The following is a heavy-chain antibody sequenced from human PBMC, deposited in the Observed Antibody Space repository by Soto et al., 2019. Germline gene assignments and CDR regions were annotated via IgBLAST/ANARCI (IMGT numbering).Heavy chain of an antibody. J-gene: IGHJ4*02. CDR2: LNPAGGTT. CDR3: ARDEGAALGFQY. V-gene: IGHV1-46*01. D-gene: IGHD6-25*01. Sequence: QVQLVQSGAEVKEPGASVTVSCKASGYTFTDSYIHWVRQAPGQGLEWMGVLNPAGGTTMYIKKFQGRVTLTRDMSTTTVHMVLSALRSDDTATYYCARDEGAALGFQYWGQGTPVNVFS. CDR1: GYTFTDSY.